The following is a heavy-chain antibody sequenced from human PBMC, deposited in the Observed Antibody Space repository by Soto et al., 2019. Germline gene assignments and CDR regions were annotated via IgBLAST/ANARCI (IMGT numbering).Heavy chain of an antibody. J-gene: IGHJ4*02. CDR1: GFTFSNYV. CDR3: ARDPAYYDILTGYYTKGLNY. V-gene: IGHV3-30-3*01. Sequence: GGSLRLSCAASGFTFSNYVMHWVRQAPGKGLEWVAVISYDGSNEYYADSVKGRFTISRDNSKNTLYLQMNSLRAEDTAVYYCARDPAYYDILTGYYTKGLNYWGQGTLVTVSS. CDR2: ISYDGSNE. D-gene: IGHD3-9*01.